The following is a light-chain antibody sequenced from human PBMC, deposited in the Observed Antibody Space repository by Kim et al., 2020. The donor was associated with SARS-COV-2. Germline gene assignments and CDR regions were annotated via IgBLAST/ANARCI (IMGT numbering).Light chain of an antibody. J-gene: IGKJ5*01. CDR2: DAS. CDR3: QQRSNWPPT. CDR1: QSVSSY. Sequence: EIVLTQSPATLSLSPGERATLSCRASQSVSSYLAWYQQKPGQAPRLLIYDASNRATGIPARFSGSGSATDFTLTISSLEPEDFGIYYCQQRSNWPPTFGQGTRLEIK. V-gene: IGKV3-11*01.